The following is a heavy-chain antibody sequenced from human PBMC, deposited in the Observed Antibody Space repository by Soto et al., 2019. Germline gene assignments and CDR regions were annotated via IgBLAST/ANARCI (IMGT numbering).Heavy chain of an antibody. CDR3: ARSIFRATHAFNI. Sequence: PSETLSLTCTVSGGSISSGSYYWSWIRQHPGKGLEWIGYIYYRGSTYYNPSLKSRISMSQDTSKNQFSLNLNSVTAADTALYYCARSIFRATHAFNIWAQGTMV. V-gene: IGHV4-31*03. CDR1: GGSISSGSYY. D-gene: IGHD3-3*01. CDR2: IYYRGST. J-gene: IGHJ3*02.